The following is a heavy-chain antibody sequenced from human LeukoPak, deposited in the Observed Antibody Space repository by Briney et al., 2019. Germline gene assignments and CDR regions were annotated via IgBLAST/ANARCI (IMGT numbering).Heavy chain of an antibody. V-gene: IGHV3-30*18. J-gene: IGHJ4*02. D-gene: IGHD3-9*01. CDR2: ISYDGSNK. CDR1: GFTFSSYS. CDR3: AKDTNYDILTGYYLG. Sequence: GGSLRLSCSASGFTFSSYSMHWVRQAPGEGLEWVAAISYDGSNKYYADSVKGRFTISRDDSKNTLYLQMNSLRAEDTALYYCAKDTNYDILTGYYLGWGQGTLVTVSS.